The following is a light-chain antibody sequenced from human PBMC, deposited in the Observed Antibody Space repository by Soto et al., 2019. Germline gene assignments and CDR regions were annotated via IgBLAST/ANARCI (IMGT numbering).Light chain of an antibody. CDR3: SSYTSSSTLAVV. CDR2: DVS. Sequence: QSVLTQPASVSGSPGQSITISCTGTSSDVGGYNYVSWYQQHSGKAPKLMIYDVSNRPSGVSNRFSGSKSGNTASLTISGLQAEDEADYYCSSYTSSSTLAVVFGGGTQLTVL. J-gene: IGLJ2*01. V-gene: IGLV2-14*01. CDR1: SSDVGGYNY.